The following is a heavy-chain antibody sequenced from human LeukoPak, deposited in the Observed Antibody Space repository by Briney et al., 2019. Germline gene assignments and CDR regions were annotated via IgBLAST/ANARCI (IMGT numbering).Heavy chain of an antibody. CDR1: GFTFSSYG. J-gene: IGHJ6*02. CDR2: ISYGGSNK. CDR3: AKDQRTVAIYYYGMDV. D-gene: IGHD6-25*01. V-gene: IGHV3-30*18. Sequence: GGSLRLSCAASGFTFSSYGMHWVRQAPGKGLEWVAVISYGGSNKYYADSVKGRFTISRDNSKNTLYLQMNSLRAEDTAVYYCAKDQRTVAIYYYGMDVWGQGTTVTVSS.